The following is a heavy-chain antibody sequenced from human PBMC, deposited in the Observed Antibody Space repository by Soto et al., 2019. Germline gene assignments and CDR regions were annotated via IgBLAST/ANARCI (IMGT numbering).Heavy chain of an antibody. Sequence: PGESLKISCKGSGYSFTTYWIGWVRQMPGKGLEWMGIIYPADSDTKYSPSFQGQVTMSADKSINTAYLQWSSLKASDTAMYYCARHSNYDFWSAYPDDWGQGALVTVSS. D-gene: IGHD3-3*01. CDR3: ARHSNYDFWSAYPDD. J-gene: IGHJ4*02. V-gene: IGHV5-51*01. CDR2: IYPADSDT. CDR1: GYSFTTYW.